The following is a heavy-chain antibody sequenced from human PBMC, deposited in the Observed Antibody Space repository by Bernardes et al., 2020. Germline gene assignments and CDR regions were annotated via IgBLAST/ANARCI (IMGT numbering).Heavy chain of an antibody. J-gene: IGHJ4*02. CDR1: GGSFSGYY. V-gene: IGHV4-34*01. CDR2: INHIGST. Sequence: SETLSLTCAVYGGSFSGYYWSWIRQPPGKGLEWIGEINHIGSTNYNPSLKSRVTISVDTSKNQFYLKLSSVTAADTAVYYCAREKAKVYYGSGSYYNGRRGPFDYWGQGTLVTVSS. D-gene: IGHD3-10*01. CDR3: AREKAKVYYGSGSYYNGRRGPFDY.